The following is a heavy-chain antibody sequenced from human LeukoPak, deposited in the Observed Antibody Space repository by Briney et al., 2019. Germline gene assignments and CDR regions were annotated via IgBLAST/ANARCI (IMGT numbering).Heavy chain of an antibody. Sequence: SETLSLTCTVSGGSIVGYYWSWIRQPPGKGLEWIGEINHSGSTNYNPSLKSRVTISVDTSKNQFSLKLSSVTAADTAVYYCARGGVGIHDYWGQGTLVTVSS. CDR3: ARGGVGIHDY. D-gene: IGHD6-13*01. CDR1: GGSIVGYY. V-gene: IGHV4-34*01. J-gene: IGHJ4*02. CDR2: INHSGST.